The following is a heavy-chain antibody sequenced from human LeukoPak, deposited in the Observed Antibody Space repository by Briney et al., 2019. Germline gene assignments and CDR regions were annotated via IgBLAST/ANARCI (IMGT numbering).Heavy chain of an antibody. V-gene: IGHV4-59*11. D-gene: IGHD2-2*02. Sequence: SETLSLTCTVSGGSISSHYWRWIRQPPGKGLEWIGYIYYSGSTNYNPSLKSRVTISVDTSKNQFSLKLSSVTAADTAVYYCARGYCSSTSCYKYYMDVWGKGTTVTVSS. CDR1: GGSISSHY. CDR3: ARGYCSSTSCYKYYMDV. J-gene: IGHJ6*03. CDR2: IYYSGST.